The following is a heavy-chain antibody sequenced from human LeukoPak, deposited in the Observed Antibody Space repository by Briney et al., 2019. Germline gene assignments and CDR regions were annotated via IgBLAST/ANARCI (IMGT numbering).Heavy chain of an antibody. CDR2: ISSSSSYI. J-gene: IGHJ4*02. CDR3: ARDNYFDSSGYWNY. CDR1: GFTFSYYG. Sequence: KTGGSLRLSCTASGFTFSYYGMNWVRQAPGKGLEWVSSISSSSSYIYYADSVKGRFTISRDNAKNSLYLQMNSLRAEDTAVYYCARDNYFDSSGYWNYWGQGTLVTVSS. V-gene: IGHV3-21*01. D-gene: IGHD3-22*01.